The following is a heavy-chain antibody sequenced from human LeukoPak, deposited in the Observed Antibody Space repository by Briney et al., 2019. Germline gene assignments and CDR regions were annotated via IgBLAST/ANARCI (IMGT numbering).Heavy chain of an antibody. CDR2: ISSRGGTI. Sequence: GGSLRLSCAASGFTFSGYEMNWVRQAPGKGLEWVSYISSRGGTIYYADSVKGRFTISRDNAKNSLYLQMNSLRAEDTAVYYCARDRLTDDYYDSSGYYPDDAFDIWGQGTVVTVSS. CDR1: GFTFSGYE. CDR3: ARDRLTDDYYDSSGYYPDDAFDI. J-gene: IGHJ3*02. V-gene: IGHV3-48*03. D-gene: IGHD3-22*01.